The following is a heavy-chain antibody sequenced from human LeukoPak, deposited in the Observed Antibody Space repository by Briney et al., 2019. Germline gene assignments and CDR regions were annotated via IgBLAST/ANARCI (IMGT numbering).Heavy chain of an antibody. Sequence: PGRSLGLSCAASGFTFSSYGMHWVRQAPGKGLEWVSAISGSGGSAYYADSVKGRFTISRDNSKNTLYLQMNSLRAEDTAVYYCAKDSPYDSSGYYYVYWGQGTLVTVSS. CDR2: ISGSGGSA. D-gene: IGHD3-22*01. CDR3: AKDSPYDSSGYYYVY. J-gene: IGHJ4*02. V-gene: IGHV3-23*01. CDR1: GFTFSSYG.